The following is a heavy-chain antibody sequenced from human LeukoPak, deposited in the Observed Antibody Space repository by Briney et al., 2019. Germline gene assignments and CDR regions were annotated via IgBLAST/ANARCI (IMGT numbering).Heavy chain of an antibody. V-gene: IGHV4-4*07. J-gene: IGHJ4*02. CDR3: ARDTYGGNPDY. Sequence: SETLSLTCTASGDSMNSYYWSWIRQPAGEGLEWVGRIYTSGSTNYNPSLKSRVTMSIDTSKNQFSLKLSSVTAADTAVYYCARDTYGGNPDYWGQGTLVTVSS. D-gene: IGHD4-23*01. CDR2: IYTSGST. CDR1: GDSMNSYY.